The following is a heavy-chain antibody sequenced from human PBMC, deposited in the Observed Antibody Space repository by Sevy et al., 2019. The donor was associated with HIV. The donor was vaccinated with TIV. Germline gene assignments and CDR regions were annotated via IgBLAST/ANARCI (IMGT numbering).Heavy chain of an antibody. CDR2: ISGSGGST. D-gene: IGHD2-15*01. J-gene: IGHJ6*02. V-gene: IGHV3-23*01. Sequence: GGSLRLSCAASGFIFSTYTMTWVRQAPGKGLEWVSGISGSGGSTYYAASLKGRFTIFRDNSKSTMHLQMNSLRAEDTAVYYCAKGDRTFYGLDVWGQGTTVTVSS. CDR3: AKGDRTFYGLDV. CDR1: GFIFSTYT.